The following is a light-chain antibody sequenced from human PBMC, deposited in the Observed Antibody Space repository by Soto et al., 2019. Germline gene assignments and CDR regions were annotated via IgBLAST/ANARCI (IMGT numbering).Light chain of an antibody. CDR1: QNIRSY. Sequence: DIQMTQSPSSLSASVGDRVTITCRASQNIRSYLNWYQQKPGKAPKLLIYAESTLQSGVPSRFSGSGSGTNFTLTIRSLQPEDFATYYCQQSYNTPRTFGQGTKVEIK. CDR2: AES. J-gene: IGKJ1*01. V-gene: IGKV1-39*01. CDR3: QQSYNTPRT.